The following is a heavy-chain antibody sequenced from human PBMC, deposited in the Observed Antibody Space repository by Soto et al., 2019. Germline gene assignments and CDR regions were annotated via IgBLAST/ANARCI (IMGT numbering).Heavy chain of an antibody. CDR2: INRNGSST. Sequence: EVQLVESGGGLVQPGGSLRLSCAASGFTFSSDWMHWVRQAPGKGLVWVSRINRNGSSTIYADSVKGRFTISRDNAENTLFLQMNSLRAEDTAVYYCVRGVVAALPKDWGQGTLVTVSS. J-gene: IGHJ4*02. CDR3: VRGVVAALPKD. CDR1: GFTFSSDW. V-gene: IGHV3-74*01. D-gene: IGHD3-22*01.